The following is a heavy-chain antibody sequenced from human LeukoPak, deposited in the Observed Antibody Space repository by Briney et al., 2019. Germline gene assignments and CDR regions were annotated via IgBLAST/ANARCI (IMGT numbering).Heavy chain of an antibody. CDR3: ARDEWELLHAFDI. V-gene: IGHV1-69*04. J-gene: IGHJ3*02. CDR1: GYTFTGYY. D-gene: IGHD1-26*01. CDR2: IIPILGIA. Sequence: SVKVSCKASGYTFTGYYMHWVRQAPGQGLEWMGRIIPILGIANYAQKFQGRVTITADKSTSTAYMELSSLRSEDTAVYYCARDEWELLHAFDIWGQGTMVTVSS.